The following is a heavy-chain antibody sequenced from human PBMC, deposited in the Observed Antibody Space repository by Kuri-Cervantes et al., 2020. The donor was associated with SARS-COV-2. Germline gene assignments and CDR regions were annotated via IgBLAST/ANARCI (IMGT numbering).Heavy chain of an antibody. J-gene: IGHJ6*02. D-gene: IGHD3-10*01. Sequence: GGSLRLSCAASGFTFSSYSMNWVRQAPGKGLEWVSSISSSSSYIYYADSVKGRFTISRDNAKNSLYLQMNSLRAEDTALYYCAKEWGFGELSIGGMDVWGQGTTVTVSS. CDR2: ISSSSSYI. V-gene: IGHV3-21*04. CDR3: AKEWGFGELSIGGMDV. CDR1: GFTFSSYS.